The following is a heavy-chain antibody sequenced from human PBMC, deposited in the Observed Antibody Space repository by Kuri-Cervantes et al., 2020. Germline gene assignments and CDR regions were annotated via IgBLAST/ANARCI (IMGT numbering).Heavy chain of an antibody. CDR1: EFTFSNYE. CDR2: ISRGGLTI. CDR3: ASHIAVARMVDY. V-gene: IGHV3-48*03. J-gene: IGHJ4*02. D-gene: IGHD6-19*01. Sequence: GESLKISCEASEFTFSNYEMNWVRQAPGKGLEWVSYISRGGLTIYYADSVKGRFTISRDNAKNTLYLQMNSLRAEDTAVYYCASHIAVARMVDYWGQGTLVTVSS.